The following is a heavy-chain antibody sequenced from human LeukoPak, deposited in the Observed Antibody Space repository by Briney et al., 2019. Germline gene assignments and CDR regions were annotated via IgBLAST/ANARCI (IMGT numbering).Heavy chain of an antibody. V-gene: IGHV3-48*03. D-gene: IGHD6-13*01. CDR2: ISNSGATI. CDR1: GFTFDDYA. Sequence: TGGSLRLSCAASGFTFDDYAMHWVRQAPGKGLEWVSYISNSGATIYYADSVKGRFTISRDNAKSSLFLQMNSLRAEDTGVYYCARATFSSSGHSYWGQGTLVTVSS. J-gene: IGHJ4*02. CDR3: ARATFSSSGHSY.